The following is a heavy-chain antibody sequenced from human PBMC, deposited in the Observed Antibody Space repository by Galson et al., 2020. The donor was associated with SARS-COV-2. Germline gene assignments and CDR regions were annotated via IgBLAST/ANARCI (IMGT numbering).Heavy chain of an antibody. CDR1: GYTFTGYY. V-gene: IGHV1-2*02. CDR3: ARVPINQYDDSGYYYYFDY. J-gene: IGHJ4*02. CDR2: ISPNSGGT. Sequence: ASVKVSCKASGYTFTGYYLHWVRQAPGQGLEWVGWISPNSGGTNYAQKFQGRVTMTRDTSISTAYMELSRLRSDDTAVYYCARVPINQYDDSGYYYYFDYWGQGTLVIVSS. D-gene: IGHD3-22*01.